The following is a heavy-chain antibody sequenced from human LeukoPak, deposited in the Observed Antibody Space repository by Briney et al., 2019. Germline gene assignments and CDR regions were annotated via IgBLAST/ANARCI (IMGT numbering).Heavy chain of an antibody. CDR3: ARGGGWTTVTTDSYYYYYYMDV. D-gene: IGHD4-17*01. Sequence: GRSLRLSCAASGFTFSSYSMNWVRQAPGKGLEWVSYISSSSSTIYYADSGKGRFTISRDNAKNSLYLQMNSLRAEDTAVYYCARGGGWTTVTTDSYYYYYYMDVWGKGTTVTVSS. V-gene: IGHV3-48*04. CDR1: GFTFSSYS. CDR2: ISSSSSTI. J-gene: IGHJ6*03.